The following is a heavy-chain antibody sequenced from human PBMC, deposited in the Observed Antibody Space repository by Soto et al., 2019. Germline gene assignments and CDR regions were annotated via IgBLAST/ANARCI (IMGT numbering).Heavy chain of an antibody. CDR1: GGSISSGGYY. D-gene: IGHD3-10*01. V-gene: IGHV4-31*03. Sequence: PSETPSLTCTVSGGSISSGGYYWSWIRQHPGKGLEWIGYIYYSGSTYYNPSLKSRVTISVDTSKNQFSLKLSSVTAADTAVYYCARTLNLKGVWFDPWGQGTLVTVSS. CDR3: ARTLNLKGVWFDP. J-gene: IGHJ5*02. CDR2: IYYSGST.